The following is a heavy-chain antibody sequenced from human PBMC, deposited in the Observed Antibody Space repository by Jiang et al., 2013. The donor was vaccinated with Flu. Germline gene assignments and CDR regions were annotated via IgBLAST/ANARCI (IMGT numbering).Heavy chain of an antibody. CDR2: IYYSGST. Sequence: LVKPSQTLSLTCTVSGGSISSGDYYWSWVRQHPGKGLEWIGYIYYSGSTYYNPSLKSLVTISVDTSKNQFSLKLSSVTAADTAVYYCARGVDYGAYFDSWGQGTLLTVS. CDR1: GGSISSGDYY. D-gene: IGHD4-17*01. V-gene: IGHV4-31*01. J-gene: IGHJ4*02. CDR3: ARGVDYGAYFDS.